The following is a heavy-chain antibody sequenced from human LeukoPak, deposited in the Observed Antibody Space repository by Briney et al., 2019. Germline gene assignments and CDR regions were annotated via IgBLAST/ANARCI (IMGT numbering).Heavy chain of an antibody. CDR3: ARVKARGIVVVPAASLYY. D-gene: IGHD2-2*01. CDR2: ISAYNGNT. Sequence: GASVKVSCKASGYTFTSYGISWVRQAPGQGLEWMGWISAYNGNTNYAQKLQGRVTMTTDTSTSTAYMELRSLRSDDTAVYYCARVKARGIVVVPAASLYYWGQGTLVTVSS. V-gene: IGHV1-18*01. J-gene: IGHJ4*02. CDR1: GYTFTSYG.